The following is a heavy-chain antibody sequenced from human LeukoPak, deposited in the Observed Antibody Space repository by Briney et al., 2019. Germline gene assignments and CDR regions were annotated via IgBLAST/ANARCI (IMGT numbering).Heavy chain of an antibody. V-gene: IGHV4-59*01. CDR2: IYYSGST. CDR3: ARVVTIFGVANAFDI. D-gene: IGHD3-3*01. Sequence: PSETLSLTCTVSGGSISGYYWNWIRQPPGKGLEWIGNIYYSGSTNYNPSLKSRVTISVDTSKNQFSLKLSSVTAADTAVYYCARVVTIFGVANAFDIWGQGTMVTVSS. J-gene: IGHJ3*02. CDR1: GGSISGYY.